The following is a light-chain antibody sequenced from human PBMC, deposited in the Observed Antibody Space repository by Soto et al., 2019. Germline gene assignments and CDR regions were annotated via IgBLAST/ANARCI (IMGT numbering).Light chain of an antibody. CDR1: ESLDSRS. CDR3: QHYGRSFS. V-gene: IGKV3-20*01. J-gene: IGKJ3*01. Sequence: IVLAQSPGTLYFSPGERATVSCMASESLDSRSLVWYQHKSGQAPRSLIYGTSTRAPVIRERFSGSGCGTNFALTISRLAPEYCAVYYCQHYGRSFSFGPGTRVDI. CDR2: GTS.